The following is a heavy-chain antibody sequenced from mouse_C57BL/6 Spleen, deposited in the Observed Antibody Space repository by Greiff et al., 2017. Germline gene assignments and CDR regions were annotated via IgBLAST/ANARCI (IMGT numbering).Heavy chain of an antibody. CDR1: GFTFSSYA. D-gene: IGHD1-1*01. CDR2: ISDGGSYT. Sequence: EVKLQESGGGLVKPGGSLKLSCAASGFTFSSYAMSWVRQTPEKRLEWVATISDGGSYTYYPDNVKGRFTISRDNAKNNLYLQMSHLKSEDTAMYYCARDRGYYYGSSYRVFYAMDYWGQGTSVTVSS. CDR3: ARDRGYYYGSSYRVFYAMDY. J-gene: IGHJ4*01. V-gene: IGHV5-4*01.